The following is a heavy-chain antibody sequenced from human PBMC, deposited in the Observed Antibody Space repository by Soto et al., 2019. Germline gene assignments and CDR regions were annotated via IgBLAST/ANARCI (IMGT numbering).Heavy chain of an antibody. D-gene: IGHD5-12*01. CDR2: ISYDGSNK. J-gene: IGHJ6*02. V-gene: IGHV3-30*18. Sequence: QVQLVESGGGVVQPGRSLRLSCAASGFTFSSYGMHWVRQAPGKGLEWVAVISYDGSNKYYADSVKGRFTISRDNSKNTLYLQMNSLRAEDTAVYYCAKLQYMDIVATIVLGGMDGWGQGTTVTVSS. CDR1: GFTFSSYG. CDR3: AKLQYMDIVATIVLGGMDG.